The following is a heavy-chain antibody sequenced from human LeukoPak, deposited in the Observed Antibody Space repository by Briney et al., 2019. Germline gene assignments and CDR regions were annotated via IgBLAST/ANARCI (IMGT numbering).Heavy chain of an antibody. CDR1: GGSISSYY. Sequence: SETLSLTCTVSGGSISSYYWSWIRQPPGKGLEGIGYLYYSGSTNYNPSLKSRVTISVDTSKNQFSLKLSSVTAEDTAVYYCARGGRGAAAGTSWFDPWGQGTLVTVSS. D-gene: IGHD6-13*01. CDR3: ARGGRGAAAGTSWFDP. CDR2: LYYSGST. V-gene: IGHV4-59*08. J-gene: IGHJ5*01.